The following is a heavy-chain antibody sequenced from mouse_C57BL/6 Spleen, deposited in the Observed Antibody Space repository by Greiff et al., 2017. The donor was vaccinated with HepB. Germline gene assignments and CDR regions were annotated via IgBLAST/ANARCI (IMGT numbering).Heavy chain of an antibody. CDR2: ISDGGSYT. CDR1: GFTFSSYA. V-gene: IGHV5-4*01. Sequence: EVQRVESGGGLVKPGGSLKLSCAASGFTFSSYAMSWVRQTPEKRLEWVATISDGGSYTYYPDNVKGRFTISRDNAKNNLYLQMSHLKSEDTAMYYCARDLTTVAHWYFDVWGTGTTVTVSS. CDR3: ARDLTTVAHWYFDV. J-gene: IGHJ1*03. D-gene: IGHD1-1*01.